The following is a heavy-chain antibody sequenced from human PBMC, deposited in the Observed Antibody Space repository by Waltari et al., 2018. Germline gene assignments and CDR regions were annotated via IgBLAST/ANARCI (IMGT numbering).Heavy chain of an antibody. D-gene: IGHD3-3*01. V-gene: IGHV4-59*01. CDR1: GGSISSYY. CDR2: IYYSGST. CDR3: ARLHFLEWLLPGWFDP. J-gene: IGHJ5*02. Sequence: QVQLQESGPGLVKSSETLSLTCPVSGGSISSYYWSWIRQPPGKGLEWIGYIYYSGSTNYNPSLKSRVTISVDTSKNQFSLKLSSVTAADTAVYYCARLHFLEWLLPGWFDPWGQGTLVTVSS.